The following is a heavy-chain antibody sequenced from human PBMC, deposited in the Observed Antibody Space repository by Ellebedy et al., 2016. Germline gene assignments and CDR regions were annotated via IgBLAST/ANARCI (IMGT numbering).Heavy chain of an antibody. J-gene: IGHJ5*01. Sequence: SETLSLTXAVYGGSFSGYYWSWIRQPPGKGLEWIGEINHSGSTNYNPSLKSRVTISVDTSKNQFSLKLSSVTAADTAVYYCARGYDISAHYLDSWGQGSLVTASS. CDR2: INHSGST. V-gene: IGHV4-34*01. CDR1: GGSFSGYY. CDR3: ARGYDISAHYLDS. D-gene: IGHD3-22*01.